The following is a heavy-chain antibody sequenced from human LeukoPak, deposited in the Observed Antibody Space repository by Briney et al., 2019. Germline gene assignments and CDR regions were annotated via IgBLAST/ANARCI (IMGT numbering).Heavy chain of an antibody. J-gene: IGHJ4*02. V-gene: IGHV4-30-2*01. CDR1: GGSISSGGYS. CDR3: ARTNGGNYYAIDY. D-gene: IGHD1-26*01. CDR2: IYHSGST. Sequence: PSETLSLTCAVSGGSISSGGYSWSWIRQPPGKGLEWIGYIYHSGSTYYNPSLKSRVTISVDRSKNQFSLKLSSVTAADTALYYCARTNGGNYYAIDYWGQGTLVTVSS.